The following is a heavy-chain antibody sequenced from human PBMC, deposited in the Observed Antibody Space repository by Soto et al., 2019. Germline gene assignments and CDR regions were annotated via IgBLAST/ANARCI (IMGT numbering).Heavy chain of an antibody. Sequence: ASVKVSCKGAGGTFSSYAISWVREAPGQGLEWMGGIIPIFGTANYAQKCRGRVTITADESTSTAYMELSSLRSEDTAVYYCATDPNDYGDYNWFDPWGQGTLVTVSS. V-gene: IGHV1-69*13. CDR1: GGTFSSYA. CDR3: ATDPNDYGDYNWFDP. J-gene: IGHJ5*02. D-gene: IGHD4-17*01. CDR2: IIPIFGTA.